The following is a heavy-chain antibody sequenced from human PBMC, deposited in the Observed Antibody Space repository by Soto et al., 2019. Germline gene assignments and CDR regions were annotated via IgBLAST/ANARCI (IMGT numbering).Heavy chain of an antibody. D-gene: IGHD3-16*01. V-gene: IGHV3-30*18. CDR1: GFIFSSHG. Sequence: QVQLVESGGGVVQPGRSLRLSCAASGFIFSSHGMHWVRQAPGKGLEWVAVISYHGRSIYYADSVKGRFTISRDNSQNTLYLQMNSLRVEDTAIYFCAKDDPMIAFGEATPQGDWGQGTLVTVSS. J-gene: IGHJ4*02. CDR3: AKDDPMIAFGEATPQGD. CDR2: ISYHGRSI.